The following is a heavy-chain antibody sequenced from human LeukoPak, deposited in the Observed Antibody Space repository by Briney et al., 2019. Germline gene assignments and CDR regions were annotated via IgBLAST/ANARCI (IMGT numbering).Heavy chain of an antibody. CDR2: INPNSGGT. CDR1: GYTFTGYY. V-gene: IGHV1-2*02. J-gene: IGHJ5*02. Sequence: PLASVKVSCKASGYTFTGYYMHWVRQAPGQGLEWMGWINPNSGGTNYAQKFQGRVTMTRDTSISTAYMELSRLRSDDTAVYYCARGPPFTRIAADYPFDPWGQGTLVTVSS. CDR3: ARGPPFTRIAADYPFDP. D-gene: IGHD6-13*01.